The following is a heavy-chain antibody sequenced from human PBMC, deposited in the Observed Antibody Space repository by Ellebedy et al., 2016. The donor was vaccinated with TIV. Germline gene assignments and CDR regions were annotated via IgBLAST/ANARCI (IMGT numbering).Heavy chain of an antibody. CDR3: VRDLTNPVTGDY. V-gene: IGHV1-2*02. J-gene: IGHJ4*02. CDR2: INPDNGVT. CDR1: GYSFTGYY. D-gene: IGHD4-11*01. Sequence: ASVKVSCKTSGYSFTGYYIHWVRQAPGQGPEWVGWINPDNGVTVYEQKLQGRVTITGDTSISTVYMELSSLRSDDTAIYYCVRDLTNPVTGDYWGQGTLVFVSS.